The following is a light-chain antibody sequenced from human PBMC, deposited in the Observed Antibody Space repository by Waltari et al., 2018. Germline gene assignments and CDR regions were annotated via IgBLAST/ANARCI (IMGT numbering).Light chain of an antibody. J-gene: IGKJ4*01. CDR2: GTS. CDR1: QSVTSIS. CDR3: QQYDGEVVT. Sequence: SVLTQSPGTLSLSPGERATLSCRASQSVTSISLTWYQKKVGQAPRLLIYGTSSRATGIPDRFSGSGSGTEFTLTISRLEPEDFAVYYCQQYDGEVVTFGGGTKVEI. V-gene: IGKV3-20*01.